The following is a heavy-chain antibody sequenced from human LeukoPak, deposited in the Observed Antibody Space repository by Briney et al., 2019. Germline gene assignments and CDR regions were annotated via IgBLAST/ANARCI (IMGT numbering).Heavy chain of an antibody. V-gene: IGHV3-30*02. CDR2: MREDGSDI. CDR1: GFTFTSYG. Sequence: PGGSLRLSCAASGFTFTSYGMHWVRQPPGKGLEWVAFMREDGSDIYYADSVKGRFTISRDNSKNTLYLQMNSLRPEGTAVYYCAKDETWSFDYWGQGTLVTASS. CDR3: AKDETWSFDY. J-gene: IGHJ4*02.